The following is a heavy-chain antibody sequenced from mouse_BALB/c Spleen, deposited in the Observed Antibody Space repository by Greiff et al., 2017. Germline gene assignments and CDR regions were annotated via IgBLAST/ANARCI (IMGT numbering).Heavy chain of an antibody. CDR2: IYPGGGYT. V-gene: IGHV1-63*02. CDR3: ASQDGKGHYYAMDY. J-gene: IGHJ4*01. Sequence: QVQLKESGAELVRPGTSVKISCKASGYTFTNFWLGWVKQRPGHGLEWIGDIYPGGGYTNYNEKFKGKATLTADTSSSTAYMQLSSLTSEDSAVYFCASQDGKGHYYAMDYWGQGTSVTVSS. D-gene: IGHD2-1*01. CDR1: GYTFTNFW.